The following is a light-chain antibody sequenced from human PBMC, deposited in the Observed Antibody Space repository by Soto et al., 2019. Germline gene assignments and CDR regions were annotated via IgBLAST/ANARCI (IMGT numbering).Light chain of an antibody. Sequence: DIQMTQSPSTLSASVGDRVTITCRASQSIGSWLAWYQQKPGKAPKVLIYDASSLYSGVPSRFSGSGSGTEFALTISSLKPDDFADYYCQQYNSYSTFGPGTKVYIK. CDR1: QSIGSW. CDR2: DAS. V-gene: IGKV1-5*01. CDR3: QQYNSYST. J-gene: IGKJ3*01.